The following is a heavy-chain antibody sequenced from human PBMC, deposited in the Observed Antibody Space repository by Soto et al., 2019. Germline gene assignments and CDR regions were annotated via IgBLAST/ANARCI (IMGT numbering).Heavy chain of an antibody. Sequence: QVQLQQWGAGLLKPSETLSLTCAVYGGTFSGYYWSWIRQPPGKGLEWIGEINHSGSTNYNPSLKSRVTISVDTSKNQFSLKLSSVTAADTAVYYCAVARGEGFDYWGQGTLVTVSS. CDR2: INHSGST. J-gene: IGHJ4*02. D-gene: IGHD3-10*01. CDR3: AVARGEGFDY. CDR1: GGTFSGYY. V-gene: IGHV4-34*08.